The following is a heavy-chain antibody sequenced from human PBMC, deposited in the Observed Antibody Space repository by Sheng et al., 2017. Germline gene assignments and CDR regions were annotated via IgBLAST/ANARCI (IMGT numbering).Heavy chain of an antibody. CDR2: IIPMFDTA. D-gene: IGHD3-10*01. V-gene: IGHV1-69*13. J-gene: IGHJ6*03. CDR3: ARGPFRGVSYYMDV. Sequence: QVQLVQSGAEVKKPGSSVKVSCKASGGTFSSYAIGWVRQAPGQGLEWMGGIIPMFDTASYAQKFQGRVTITADESTNTAYMELSSLTSEDTAVYYCARGPFRGVSYYMDVWGQGTTVTVSS. CDR1: GGTFSSYA.